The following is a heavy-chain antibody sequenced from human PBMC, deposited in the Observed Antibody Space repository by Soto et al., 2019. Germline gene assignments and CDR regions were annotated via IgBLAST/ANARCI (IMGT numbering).Heavy chain of an antibody. Sequence: GASVKVSCKASGYTFTGYYMHWVRQAPGQGLEWMRWINPNSGGTNYAQKFQGWVTMTRDTSISTAYMELSRLRSDDTAVYYCAREFRGRSVVTVTTFHRHYYYYGMDVWGQGTTVTVSS. D-gene: IGHD4-17*01. CDR3: AREFRGRSVVTVTTFHRHYYYYGMDV. CDR1: GYTFTGYY. J-gene: IGHJ6*02. V-gene: IGHV1-2*04. CDR2: INPNSGGT.